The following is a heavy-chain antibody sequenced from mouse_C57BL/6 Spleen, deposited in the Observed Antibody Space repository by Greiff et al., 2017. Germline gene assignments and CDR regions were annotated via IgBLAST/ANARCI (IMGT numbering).Heavy chain of an antibody. Sequence: DVMLVESGGGLVKPGGSLKLSCAASGFTFSDYGMHWVRQAPEKGLEWVAYIRSGSSTIYYADTVKGRFTISRDNAKNTLFLQMTSLRSEDTAMYYCARPFYYYGSSPWCFDVWGTGTTVTVSS. CDR1: GFTFSDYG. CDR3: ARPFYYYGSSPWCFDV. D-gene: IGHD1-1*01. CDR2: IRSGSSTI. J-gene: IGHJ1*03. V-gene: IGHV5-17*01.